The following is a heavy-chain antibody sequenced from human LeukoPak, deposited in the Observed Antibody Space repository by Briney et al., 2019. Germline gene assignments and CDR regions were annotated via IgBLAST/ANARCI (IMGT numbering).Heavy chain of an antibody. J-gene: IGHJ6*02. Sequence: RASVKVSCKASGYTFTSYGISWVRQAPGQGLEWMGWISAYNGNTNYAQRLQGRVTMTTDTSTSIAYMELRSLRSDDTAVYYCARDKDSSGWYGYYYYYGMDVWGQGTTVTVSS. V-gene: IGHV1-18*01. CDR3: ARDKDSSGWYGYYYYYGMDV. CDR2: ISAYNGNT. D-gene: IGHD6-19*01. CDR1: GYTFTSYG.